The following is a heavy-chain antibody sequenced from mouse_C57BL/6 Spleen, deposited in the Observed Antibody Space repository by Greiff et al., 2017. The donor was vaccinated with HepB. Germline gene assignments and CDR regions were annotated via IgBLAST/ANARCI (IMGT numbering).Heavy chain of an antibody. D-gene: IGHD2-4*01. CDR1: GFTFSDYG. CDR3: ARRHDYDYAMDY. V-gene: IGHV5-17*01. CDR2: ISSGSSTI. J-gene: IGHJ4*01. Sequence: EVHLVESGGGLVKPGGSLKLSCAASGFTFSDYGMHWVRQAPEKGLEWVAYISSGSSTIYYADTVKGRFTISRDNAKNTLFLQMTSLRSEDTAMYYCARRHDYDYAMDYWGQGTSVTVSS.